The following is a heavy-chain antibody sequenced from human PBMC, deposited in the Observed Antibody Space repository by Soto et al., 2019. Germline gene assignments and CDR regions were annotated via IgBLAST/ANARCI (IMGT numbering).Heavy chain of an antibody. CDR1: GFTFSSYS. D-gene: IGHD6-6*01. CDR2: ISSSSSYI. J-gene: IGHJ4*02. CDR3: ARVPYSSSSGANLDY. Sequence: PGGSLRLSCAASGFTFSSYSMNWVRQAPGKGLEWVSSISSSSSYIYYADSVKGRFTISRDNAKNSLYLQMNSLRAEDTAVYYCARVPYSSSSGANLDYWGQGTLVTVFS. V-gene: IGHV3-21*01.